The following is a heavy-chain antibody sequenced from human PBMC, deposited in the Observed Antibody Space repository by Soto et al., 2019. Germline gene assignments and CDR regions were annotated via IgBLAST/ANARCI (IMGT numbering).Heavy chain of an antibody. CDR2: IYHSGST. J-gene: IGHJ4*02. CDR3: ASVAVAVTRFDY. CDR1: GGSISSSNW. V-gene: IGHV4-4*02. Sequence: QVQLQESGPGLVKPSGTLSLTCAVSGGSISSSNWWSWVRQPPGKGLKWIGAIYHSGSTNYNPSLHSLVTISVDTSKHQSALQLSSVTAADTGVYYWASVAVAVTRFDYWGQVTLVTFAS. D-gene: IGHD6-19*01.